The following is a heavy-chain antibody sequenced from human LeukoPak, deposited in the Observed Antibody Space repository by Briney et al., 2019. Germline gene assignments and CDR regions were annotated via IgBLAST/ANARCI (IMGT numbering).Heavy chain of an antibody. CDR1: GGSISSYY. J-gene: IGHJ4*02. V-gene: IGHV4-59*01. CDR3: ARGGIYYDSSGFDY. Sequence: NTSETLSLXCTVSGGSISSYYWRWIRQPPGKGLEWIGYIYYSGSTNYNPSLKSRVTISVDTSKNQFSLKLSSVTAADTAVYYCARGGIYYDSSGFDYWGQGTLVTVSS. CDR2: IYYSGST. D-gene: IGHD3-22*01.